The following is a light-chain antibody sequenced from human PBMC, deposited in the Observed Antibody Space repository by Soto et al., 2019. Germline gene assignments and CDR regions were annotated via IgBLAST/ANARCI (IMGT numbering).Light chain of an antibody. CDR2: GAS. V-gene: IGKV3-20*01. Sequence: EIVVTQSPGTLSLSPGERATLSCRASQSVTSNYLAWYQQRSGQAPRLLIYGASTRATGIPGRFSGSGSGTDFTLTISRLEPEDFAVYYCQQYGSSPRVTFGPGTKVDIK. CDR3: QQYGSSPRVT. J-gene: IGKJ3*01. CDR1: QSVTSNY.